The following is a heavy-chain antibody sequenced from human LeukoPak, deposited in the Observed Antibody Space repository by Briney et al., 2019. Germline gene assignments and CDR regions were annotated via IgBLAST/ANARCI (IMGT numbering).Heavy chain of an antibody. CDR1: GFTFSSYA. D-gene: IGHD5-12*01. J-gene: IGHJ4*02. CDR2: ISGSGGST. Sequence: GGSLRLSCAASGFTFSSYAMSWVRQAPGRGLEWVSAISGSGGSTYYADSVKGRFTISRDNSKNTLYLQMNSLRAEDTAVYYCASPLTDIVATINVDYWGQGTLVTVSS. V-gene: IGHV3-23*01. CDR3: ASPLTDIVATINVDY.